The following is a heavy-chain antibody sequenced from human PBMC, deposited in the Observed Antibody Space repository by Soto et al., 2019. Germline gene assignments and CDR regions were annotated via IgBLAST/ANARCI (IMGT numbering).Heavy chain of an antibody. CDR3: ARVDGTYGVPYDY. V-gene: IGHV1-18*04. J-gene: IGHJ4*02. Sequence: ASVKVSCKAARYSFTSYNTCWVRQAPGQGLEWMGCITPYNGKTNYAQDLRGRVTMTSDTSTSTAYMELWNLRSDDTAVYYCARVDGTYGVPYDYWGQGTLVTV. CDR2: ITPYNGKT. D-gene: IGHD3-3*01. CDR1: RYSFTSYN.